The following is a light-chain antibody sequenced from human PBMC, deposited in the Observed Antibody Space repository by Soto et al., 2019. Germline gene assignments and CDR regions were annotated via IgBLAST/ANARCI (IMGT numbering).Light chain of an antibody. CDR3: SSYTSTNTVL. J-gene: IGLJ2*01. CDR1: SSDVGAYKY. CDR2: DVT. Sequence: QSALTQPASVSGSPGQSIAISCTGTSSDVGAYKYVSWYQQHPGKAPKLMIYDVTDRPSGVSDRFSGSKSGNTASLTISRLQAEDEADYYCSSYTSTNTVLFGGGTKLTVL. V-gene: IGLV2-14*01.